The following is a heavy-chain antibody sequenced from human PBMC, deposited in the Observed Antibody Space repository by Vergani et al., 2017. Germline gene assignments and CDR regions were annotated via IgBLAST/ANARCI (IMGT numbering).Heavy chain of an antibody. Sequence: QLQLQESGPGLVKPSETLSLTCAVSGVSIKSRSYYWGWIRQSPGKGLEWIGSIYDNGNTYYNPSLKSRVAISVDTSKNQVSLNLGSVTAADTAVYYCARNRAIELAGRMHYYYAIDVWGQGNKVTVSS. CDR2: IYDNGNT. D-gene: IGHD5-24*01. CDR3: ARNRAIELAGRMHYYYAIDV. V-gene: IGHV4-39*01. CDR1: GVSIKSRSYY. J-gene: IGHJ6*02.